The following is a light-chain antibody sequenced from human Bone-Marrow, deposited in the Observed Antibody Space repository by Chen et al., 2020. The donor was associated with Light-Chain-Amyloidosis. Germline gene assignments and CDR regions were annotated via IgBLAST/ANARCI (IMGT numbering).Light chain of an antibody. CDR2: EVS. Sequence: QSVLTPPASVSGSPGQSITISCTGTTSDLGGYNYVSWYQQYPGKAPKLMISEVSDRPSGVSNRFSGSKSGNTASLTISGLQAEDEADYYCSSYTSIGKVVFGGGTTVTVL. V-gene: IGLV2-14*01. CDR1: TSDLGGYNY. J-gene: IGLJ2*01. CDR3: SSYTSIGKVV.